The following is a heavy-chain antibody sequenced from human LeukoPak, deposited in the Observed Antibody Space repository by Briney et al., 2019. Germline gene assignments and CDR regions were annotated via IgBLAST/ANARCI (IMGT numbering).Heavy chain of an antibody. V-gene: IGHV3-48*01. Sequence: GGSLRLSCAASGFTFSSYSMNWVRQAPGKGLEWVSYISSSSSSVYYADSVKGRFTISRDNAKNSLYLQMNSLRAEDTAVYYCVRGRAMSTNWFDPWGQGTLVTVSS. J-gene: IGHJ5*02. D-gene: IGHD2-2*01. CDR2: ISSSSSSV. CDR1: GFTFSSYS. CDR3: VRGRAMSTNWFDP.